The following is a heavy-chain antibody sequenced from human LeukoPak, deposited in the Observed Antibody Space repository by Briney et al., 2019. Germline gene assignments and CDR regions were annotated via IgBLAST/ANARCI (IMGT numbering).Heavy chain of an antibody. D-gene: IGHD3-10*01. CDR2: FVPEDGET. CDR3: ATLPRGHLFDS. V-gene: IGHV1-24*01. J-gene: IGHJ4*02. Sequence: ASVKVSCKLSGDTLTELSMHWVRQYPGKGLEWMGGFVPEDGETIYAQKFQGRVTMTEDTSTDTAYMGLRSLRSDDTAVYFCATLPRGHLFDSWGQGTLVTVSS. CDR1: GDTLTELS.